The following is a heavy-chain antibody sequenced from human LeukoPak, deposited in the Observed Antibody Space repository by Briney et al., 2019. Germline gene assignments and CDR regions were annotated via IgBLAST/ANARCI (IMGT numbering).Heavy chain of an antibody. CDR2: IYPGDSDT. J-gene: IGHJ4*02. CDR1: GYSFTNHW. D-gene: IGHD3-10*01. Sequence: GESLKISCRGSGYSFTNHWIGWVRQMPGKGLEWMGIIYPGDSDTRYSPSSQGQVSISADKSTSTAYLQWSGLKASDTAMYYCARLTDFYGSGSYYRASNYFDYWGQGTLVTVSS. V-gene: IGHV5-51*01. CDR3: ARLTDFYGSGSYYRASNYFDY.